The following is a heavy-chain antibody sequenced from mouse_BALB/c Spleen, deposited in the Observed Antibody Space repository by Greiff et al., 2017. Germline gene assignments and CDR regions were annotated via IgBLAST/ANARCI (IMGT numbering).Heavy chain of an antibody. J-gene: IGHJ3*01. D-gene: IGHD2-2*01. CDR3: ARDGYPAGFAY. V-gene: IGHV2-9*02. CDR1: GFSLTSYG. CDR2: IWAGGST. Sequence: QVQLKESGPGLVAPSQSLSITCTVSGFSLTSYGVHWVRQPPGKGLEWLGVIWAGGSTNYNSALMSRLSISKDNSKSQVFLKMNSLQTDDTAMYYCARDGYPAGFAYWGQGTLVTVSA.